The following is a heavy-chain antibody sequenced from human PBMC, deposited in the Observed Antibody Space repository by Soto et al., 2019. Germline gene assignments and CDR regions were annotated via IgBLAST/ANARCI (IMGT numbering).Heavy chain of an antibody. CDR1: GFTLSSYW. CDR3: ARELADFWKADP. D-gene: IGHD3-3*01. J-gene: IGHJ5*02. V-gene: IGHV3-7*01. Sequence: GGSLRLSCAASGFTLSSYWMSWVRQAPGKGLEWVANIKQDGSEKYYVDSVKGRFTISRDNAKNSLYLQMNSLRAEDTAVYYCARELADFWKADPWGQGTLVTVSS. CDR2: IKQDGSEK.